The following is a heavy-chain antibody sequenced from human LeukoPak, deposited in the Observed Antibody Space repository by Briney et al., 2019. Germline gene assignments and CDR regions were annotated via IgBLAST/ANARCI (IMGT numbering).Heavy chain of an antibody. Sequence: SETLSLTCTVSGGSISSYYWNWSRQAPGKGMEWIGYIYYTASNDSNPFLKSRVTISIDTSKNQLSLKLSSVTAADTAVYYCARGKGMATYFAYWGQGTLVTVSS. CDR1: GGSISSYY. CDR2: IYYTASN. D-gene: IGHD5-24*01. CDR3: ARGKGMATYFAY. V-gene: IGHV4-59*01. J-gene: IGHJ4*02.